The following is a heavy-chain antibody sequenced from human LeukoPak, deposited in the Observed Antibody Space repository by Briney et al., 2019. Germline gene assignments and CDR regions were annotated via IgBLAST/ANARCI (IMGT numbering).Heavy chain of an antibody. J-gene: IGHJ1*01. Sequence: PGGSLRLSCAASGFTFSSYSMNWVRQAPGKGLEWVSSISSSSSYIYYADSVKGRFIISRDNAKNSLYLQMNSLRAEDTAVYYCAPYPLGGDFQHWGQGTLVTVSS. V-gene: IGHV3-21*01. D-gene: IGHD3-10*01. CDR3: APYPLGGDFQH. CDR1: GFTFSSYS. CDR2: ISSSSSYI.